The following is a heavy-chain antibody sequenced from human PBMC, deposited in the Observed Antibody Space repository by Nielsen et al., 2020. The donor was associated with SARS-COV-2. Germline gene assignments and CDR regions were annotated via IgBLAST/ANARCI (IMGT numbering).Heavy chain of an antibody. V-gene: IGHV4-39*07. D-gene: IGHD6-19*01. CDR2: IYYSGST. Sequence: SETLSLTCTVSGCSISSSSYYWGWIRQPPGKGLEWIGSIYYSGSTYYNPSLKSRVTISVDTSKNQFSLKLTSVTTADTAVYYCARVSSDYFHSWGQGTLVTVSS. J-gene: IGHJ4*02. CDR3: ARVSSDYFHS. CDR1: GCSISSSSYY.